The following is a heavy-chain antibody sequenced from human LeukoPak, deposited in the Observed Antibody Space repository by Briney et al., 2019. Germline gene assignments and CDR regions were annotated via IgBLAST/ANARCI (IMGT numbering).Heavy chain of an antibody. CDR3: AREHGGAFDI. V-gene: IGHV4-59*01. D-gene: IGHD3-10*01. J-gene: IGHJ3*02. CDR1: GGSISSYY. CDR2: IYYSGST. Sequence: SETLSLTCTVSGGSISSYYWSWIRQPPGKGLEWIGYIYYSGSTNYNPSLKSRVTISVDTSKNQFSLKLSSVTAADTAVYYCAREHGGAFDIWGQGTMVTVSS.